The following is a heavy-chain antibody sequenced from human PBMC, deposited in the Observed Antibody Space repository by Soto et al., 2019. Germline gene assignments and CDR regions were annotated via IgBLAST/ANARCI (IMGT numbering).Heavy chain of an antibody. CDR2: TYYSGST. D-gene: IGHD2-2*01. CDR3: AREDIVLVPAATTSYQYGIDV. Sequence: SETLSLTCTVSGGSIRSGDYYWSWIRQPPGKGLEWIGYTYYSGSTYYNPSLKSRVTISVDTSKNQFSLKLSSVTAADTAVYYCAREDIVLVPAATTSYQYGIDVWGQGTTITVSS. J-gene: IGHJ6*02. CDR1: GGSIRSGDYY. V-gene: IGHV4-30-4*01.